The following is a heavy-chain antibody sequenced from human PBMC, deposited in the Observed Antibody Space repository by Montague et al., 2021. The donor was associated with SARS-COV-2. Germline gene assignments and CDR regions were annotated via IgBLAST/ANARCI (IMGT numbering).Heavy chain of an antibody. Sequence: FLRLSCAASGFTFSSYAMSWVRQAPGKGLEWVSAISGSGGNTYYADSVKGRFTISRDNSKNTLYVQMNRLRAEDTAVYYCAKDTGRRNYFDYWGQGTLVAVSS. CDR2: ISGSGGNT. D-gene: IGHD4-11*01. J-gene: IGHJ4*02. CDR1: GFTFSSYA. CDR3: AKDTGRRNYFDY. V-gene: IGHV3-23*01.